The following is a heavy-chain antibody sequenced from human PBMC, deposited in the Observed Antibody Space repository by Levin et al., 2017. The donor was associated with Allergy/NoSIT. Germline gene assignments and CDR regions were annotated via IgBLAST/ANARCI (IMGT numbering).Heavy chain of an antibody. CDR2: IYPGDSDT. CDR1: GYSFTSYW. Sequence: GESLKISCKGSGYSFTSYWIGWVRQMPGKGLEWMGIIYPGDSDTRYSPSFQGQVTISADKSISTAYLQWSSLKASDTAMYYCARMVQQTKTRGVIVVVPAAMPADHDAFDIWGQGTMVTVSS. J-gene: IGHJ3*02. V-gene: IGHV5-51*01. CDR3: ARMVQQTKTRGVIVVVPAAMPADHDAFDI. D-gene: IGHD2-2*01.